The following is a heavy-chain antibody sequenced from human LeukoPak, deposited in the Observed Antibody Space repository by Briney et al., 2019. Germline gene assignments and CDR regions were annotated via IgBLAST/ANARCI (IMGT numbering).Heavy chain of an antibody. CDR3: AKDEFVASDFTGAFDI. V-gene: IGHV3-9*03. CDR1: GFTFDDYA. CDR2: ISWNSGSI. D-gene: IGHD2-8*02. J-gene: IGHJ3*02. Sequence: GRSLRLSCAASGFTFDDYAMHWVRQAPGKGLEWVSGISWNSGSIGYADSVKGRFAISRDNAKNSLYLQMNSLRAEDMALYYCAKDEFVASDFTGAFDIWGQGTMVTVSS.